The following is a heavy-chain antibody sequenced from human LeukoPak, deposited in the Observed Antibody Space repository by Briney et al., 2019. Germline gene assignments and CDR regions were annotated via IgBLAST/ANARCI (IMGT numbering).Heavy chain of an antibody. J-gene: IGHJ5*02. CDR3: ARVMRVVVAATRRGYWFDP. CDR2: INPNSGGT. V-gene: IGHV1-2*06. CDR1: GYTFTGYY. Sequence: GASVKVSCKAPGYTFTGYYMHWVRQAPGQGLEWMGRINPNSGGTNYAQKFQGRVTMTRNTSISTAYMELGSLRSEDTAVYYCARVMRVVVAATRRGYWFDPWGQGTLVTVSS. D-gene: IGHD2-15*01.